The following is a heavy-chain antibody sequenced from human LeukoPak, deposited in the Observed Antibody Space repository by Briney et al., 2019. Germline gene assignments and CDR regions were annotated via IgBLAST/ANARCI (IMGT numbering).Heavy chain of an antibody. Sequence: SETLSLTCTVPGGSISSSSYYWGWIRQPPGKGLEWIGSMYYSGSTYYNPSLQSRVTISVDTSKNQFSLKLSSVTAAETAVYYCARHSKGGSYYSFPDAFDIWGQGTMVTVSS. D-gene: IGHD1-26*01. CDR1: GGSISSSSYY. CDR3: ARHSKGGSYYSFPDAFDI. V-gene: IGHV4-39*01. J-gene: IGHJ3*02. CDR2: MYYSGST.